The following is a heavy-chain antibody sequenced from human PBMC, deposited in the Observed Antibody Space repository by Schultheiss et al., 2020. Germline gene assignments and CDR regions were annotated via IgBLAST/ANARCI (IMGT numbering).Heavy chain of an antibody. Sequence: SQTLSLTCTVSGGSISSSSYYWSWIRQPPGKGLEWIGEINHSGSTYYNPSLKSRVTISVDTSKNQFSLELTSVTAADTAVYYCAREGGGFDNWGQGTLVTV. D-gene: IGHD3-16*01. CDR1: GGSISSSSYY. CDR2: INHSGST. J-gene: IGHJ4*02. CDR3: AREGGGFDN. V-gene: IGHV4-39*07.